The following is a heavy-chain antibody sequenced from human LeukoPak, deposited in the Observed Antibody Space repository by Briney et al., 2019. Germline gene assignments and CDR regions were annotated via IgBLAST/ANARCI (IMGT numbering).Heavy chain of an antibody. CDR2: IRYDGSNK. J-gene: IGHJ4*02. V-gene: IGHV3-30*02. CDR1: GFTFSSYG. Sequence: GGSLRLSCAASGFTFSSYGMHWVRQAPGKGLEWVAFIRYDGSNKYYADSVKGRFTISRDNSKNTLYPQMNSLRAEDTAVYYCAKDQGSSSLFDYWGQGTLVTVSS. D-gene: IGHD6-6*01. CDR3: AKDQGSSSLFDY.